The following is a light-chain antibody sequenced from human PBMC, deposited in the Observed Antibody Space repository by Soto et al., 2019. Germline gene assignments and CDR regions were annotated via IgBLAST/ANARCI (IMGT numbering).Light chain of an antibody. CDR3: QQYNDWPRT. CDR2: LTS. V-gene: IGKV3-15*01. Sequence: EIVMTQSPATLSVSPGERVTISCRASQNFGSNLAWYQQKPGQAPRLLIYLTSTRATDIPGRFSGSGSGTEFTLTISSLQSEDFAVYYCQQYNDWPRTFGQGTKVEIK. J-gene: IGKJ1*01. CDR1: QNFGSN.